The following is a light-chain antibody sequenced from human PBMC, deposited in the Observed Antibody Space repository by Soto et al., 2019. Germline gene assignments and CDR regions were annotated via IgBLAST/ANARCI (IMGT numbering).Light chain of an antibody. J-gene: IGLJ1*01. V-gene: IGLV2-14*01. CDR1: SSDVGGYNY. CDR3: SSYTSSSTLEGV. Sequence: QSVLTQPASVSGPPGQSITVSCTGTSSDVGGYNYVSWYQQHPGKAPKLMIYDVSNRPSGVSNRFSGSKSGNTASLTISGLQAEDEADYYCSSYTSSSTLEGVFGTGTKVTVL. CDR2: DVS.